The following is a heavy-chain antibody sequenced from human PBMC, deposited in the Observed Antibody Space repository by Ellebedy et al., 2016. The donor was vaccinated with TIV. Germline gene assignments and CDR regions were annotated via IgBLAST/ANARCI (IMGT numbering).Heavy chain of an antibody. Sequence: PGGSLRLSCAASGLTFSNHAMSWVRQASGKGLEWVSSIDSSSTYIYYADSVKGRFTISRDNAKNSLYLHMNSLRAEDTAVYYCARSTVINPEGDAYDIWGQGTKVTVSS. J-gene: IGHJ3*02. CDR3: ARSTVINPEGDAYDI. CDR1: GLTFSNHA. V-gene: IGHV3-21*06. D-gene: IGHD4-23*01. CDR2: IDSSSTYI.